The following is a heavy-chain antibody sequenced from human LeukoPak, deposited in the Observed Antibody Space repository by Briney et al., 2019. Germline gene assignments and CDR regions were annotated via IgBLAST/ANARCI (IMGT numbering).Heavy chain of an antibody. CDR1: GGSISSGDYF. D-gene: IGHD3-16*01. CDR2: IYNTGNT. CDR3: ARRGGGRWFDP. J-gene: IGHJ5*02. Sequence: SQTLSLTCTVSGGSISSGDYFWSWIRQHPERGLEWIGYIYNTGNTYCNPSLKSRVTLSVDPSKNQFSLKLTSVTAADTAVYYCARRGGGRWFDPWGQGTLVTVSS. V-gene: IGHV4-31*03.